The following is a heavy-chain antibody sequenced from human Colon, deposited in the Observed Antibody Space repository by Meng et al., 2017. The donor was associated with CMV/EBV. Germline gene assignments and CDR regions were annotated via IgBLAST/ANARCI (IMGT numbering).Heavy chain of an antibody. D-gene: IGHD3-22*01. CDR3: ATVSSGYYLYFQH. V-gene: IGHV1-2*02. J-gene: IGHJ1*01. CDR1: GYTFTGYY. Sequence: QVQMGQSGAEVKKPGASVKVSCKASGYTFTGYYMHWVRQAPGQGLEWMGWINPNSGGTNYAQKFQGRVTMTRDTSISTAYMELSRLRSDDTAVYYCATVSSGYYLYFQHWGQGTLVTVSS. CDR2: INPNSGGT.